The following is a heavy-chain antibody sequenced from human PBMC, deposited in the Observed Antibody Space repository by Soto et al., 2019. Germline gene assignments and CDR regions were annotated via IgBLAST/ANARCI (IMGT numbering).Heavy chain of an antibody. Sequence: PGGSLRLSCAASGFTFSSYSMNWVRQAPGKGLEWVSSISSSSSYIYYADSAKGRFTISRDNAKNSLYLQMNSLRAEDTAVYYCATSSFYYDSSWGQGTLVTVSS. D-gene: IGHD3-22*01. CDR3: ATSSFYYDSS. J-gene: IGHJ5*02. CDR1: GFTFSSYS. CDR2: ISSSSSYI. V-gene: IGHV3-21*01.